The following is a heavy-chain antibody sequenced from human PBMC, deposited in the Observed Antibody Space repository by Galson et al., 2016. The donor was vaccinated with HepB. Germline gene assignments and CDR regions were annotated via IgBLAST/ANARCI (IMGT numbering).Heavy chain of an antibody. CDR2: ISGSGGTT. V-gene: IGHV3-23*01. CDR3: VKVFDYLNGWIDQ. J-gene: IGHJ4*02. CDR1: GFMYRNYA. D-gene: IGHD6-19*01. Sequence: SLRLSCAASGFMYRNYAMSWVRQAPGKGLEWVSVISGSGGTTFYGDFVKGRFSISRDNSQNTLYLQMNSLTPEDTAIYYCVKVFDYLNGWIDQWGQGTLVTVSS.